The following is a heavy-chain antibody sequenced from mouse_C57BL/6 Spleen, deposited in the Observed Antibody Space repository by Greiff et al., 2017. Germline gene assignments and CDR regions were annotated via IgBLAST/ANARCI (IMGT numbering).Heavy chain of an antibody. CDR3: APIYDGYYGY. V-gene: IGHV1-84*01. CDR2: INPGSGNT. CDR1: GYTFTDYY. D-gene: IGHD2-3*01. J-gene: IGHJ2*01. Sequence: QVQLQQSGPELVKPGASVKISCKASGYTFTDYYINWVKQRPGQGLEWIGWINPGSGNTKYNEKFKGKATLTVDTSSSTAYMQLSSLTSEDSAVYFCAPIYDGYYGYWGQGTTLTVSS.